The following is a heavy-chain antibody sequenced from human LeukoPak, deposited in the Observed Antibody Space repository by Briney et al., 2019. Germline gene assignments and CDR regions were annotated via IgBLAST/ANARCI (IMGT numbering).Heavy chain of an antibody. D-gene: IGHD3-22*01. CDR1: GYSISSSNW. V-gene: IGHV4-28*01. J-gene: IGHJ3*02. Sequence: SETLSLTCAVSGYSISSSNWWGVIRQPPGKGLGWIGYIYYRGNTYYNPYLKRRVTMSVDTSKNQFSLKLSSVTAVDTAVYYCARMGDSSGYYDPSGAFDIWGQGTMVTVSS. CDR2: IYYRGNT. CDR3: ARMGDSSGYYDPSGAFDI.